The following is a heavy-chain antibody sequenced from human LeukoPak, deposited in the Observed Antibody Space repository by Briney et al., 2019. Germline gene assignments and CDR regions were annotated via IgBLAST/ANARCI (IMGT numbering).Heavy chain of an antibody. CDR3: ARSRTPYYDSSGFDY. CDR2: IIPIFGTA. V-gene: IGHV1-69*05. Sequence: SVKVSCKASGGTFSSYAIRWVRQAPGQGLEWMGGIIPIFGTANYAQKFQGRVTITTDESTSTAYMELSSLRSEDTAVYYCARSRTPYYDSSGFDYWGQGTLVTVSS. CDR1: GGTFSSYA. J-gene: IGHJ4*02. D-gene: IGHD3-22*01.